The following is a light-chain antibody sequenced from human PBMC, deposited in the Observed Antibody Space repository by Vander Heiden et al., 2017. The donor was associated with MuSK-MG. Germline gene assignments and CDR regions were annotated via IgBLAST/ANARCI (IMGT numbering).Light chain of an antibody. CDR3: QQDNSFPFT. V-gene: IGKV1-5*03. Sequence: DIQMTQSPSTLSASVGDRVTITCRASQRISSWLAWYQQKPGKAPKLLIYKASSLESGVPSRFSGSGSGTEFTLTISSLQPDDFATYYCQQDNSFPFTFGPGTKVDIK. CDR2: KAS. CDR1: QRISSW. J-gene: IGKJ3*01.